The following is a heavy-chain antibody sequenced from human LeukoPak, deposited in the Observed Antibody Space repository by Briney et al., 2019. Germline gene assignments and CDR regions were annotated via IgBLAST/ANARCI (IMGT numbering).Heavy chain of an antibody. CDR1: GFTFSTYE. CDR2: ISSSGRTI. V-gene: IGHV3-48*03. Sequence: PGGSLRLSCAASGFTFSTYEMNWVRQAPGKGLEWVSYISSSGRTIYYADSVKGRFTISRDNAKNSLYLQMNILIAEDTAVYYCEINTPAYAFVIWGQGTMVTVSS. CDR3: EINTPAYAFVI. J-gene: IGHJ3*02.